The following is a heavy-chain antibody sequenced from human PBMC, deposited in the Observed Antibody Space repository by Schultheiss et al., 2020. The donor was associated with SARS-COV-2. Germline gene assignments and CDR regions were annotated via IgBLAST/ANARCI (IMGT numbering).Heavy chain of an antibody. D-gene: IGHD5-18*01. Sequence: ASVKVSCKASGYTFTSYGISWVRQAPGQGLEWMGWISAYNGNTNYAQKFQGRVTMTRDTSISTAYMELSRLRSDDTAVYYCARDGGYSYGRNFDYWGQGTLVTVSS. CDR1: GYTFTSYG. CDR2: ISAYNGNT. CDR3: ARDGGYSYGRNFDY. V-gene: IGHV1-18*01. J-gene: IGHJ4*02.